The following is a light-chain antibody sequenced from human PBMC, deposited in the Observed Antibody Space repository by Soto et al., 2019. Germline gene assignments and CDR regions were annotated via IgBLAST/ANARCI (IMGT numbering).Light chain of an antibody. J-gene: IGKJ5*01. CDR1: QGIGNY. Sequence: DIQVTQSPSSLSASVGDRVTITCQASQGIGNYLNWYQQEPGKAPKLLIYDASNLETGVPSRFSGSGSGTDFTFTIRSLQPEDFATYYCQLYDNLLSITFGQGTRLEIK. CDR2: DAS. CDR3: QLYDNLLSIT. V-gene: IGKV1-33*01.